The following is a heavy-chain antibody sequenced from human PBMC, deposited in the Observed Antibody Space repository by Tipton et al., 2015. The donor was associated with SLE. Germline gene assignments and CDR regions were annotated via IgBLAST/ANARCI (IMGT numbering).Heavy chain of an antibody. Sequence: TLSLTCTVSGGSIRSYYWSWIRLTPGKGLEWIGDIYYRGSPYYRESTTYNPSLESRATMSLGTPKNQFSLKLNSATAADMAVYYCAKAYGVVGGQVPYWYFDLWGRGTLVSGSS. J-gene: IGHJ2*01. D-gene: IGHD1-26*01. CDR1: GGSIRSYY. CDR3: AKAYGVVGGQVPYWYFDL. CDR2: IYYRGSPYYREST. V-gene: IGHV4-59*01.